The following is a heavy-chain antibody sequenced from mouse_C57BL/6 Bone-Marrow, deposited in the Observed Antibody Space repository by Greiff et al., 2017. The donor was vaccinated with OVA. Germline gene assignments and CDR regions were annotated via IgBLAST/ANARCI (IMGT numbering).Heavy chain of an antibody. CDR1: GFSLTSYG. J-gene: IGHJ3*01. Sequence: VMLVESGPGLVQPSQSLSITCTVSGFSLTSYGVHWVRQSPGKGLEWLGVIWRGGSTDYNAAFMSRLSITKDNSKSQVFFKMNSLQADDTAIYYCAKNFDYDEAWFAYWGQGTLVTVSA. CDR3: AKNFDYDEAWFAY. D-gene: IGHD2-4*01. CDR2: IWRGGST. V-gene: IGHV2-5*01.